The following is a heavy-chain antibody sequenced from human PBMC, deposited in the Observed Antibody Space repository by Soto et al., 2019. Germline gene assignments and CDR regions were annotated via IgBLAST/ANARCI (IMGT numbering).Heavy chain of an antibody. V-gene: IGHV3-30-3*01. CDR2: ISYDGSNK. J-gene: IGHJ6*02. CDR3: ARDALPYDIEVYGMDV. D-gene: IGHD3-9*01. Sequence: GGSLRLSCAASGFTFSSYAMHWVRQAPGKGLEWVAVISYDGSNKYYADSVKGRFTISRDNSKNTLYLQMNSLRAEDTAVYYCARDALPYDIEVYGMDVWGQGTTVTVSS. CDR1: GFTFSSYA.